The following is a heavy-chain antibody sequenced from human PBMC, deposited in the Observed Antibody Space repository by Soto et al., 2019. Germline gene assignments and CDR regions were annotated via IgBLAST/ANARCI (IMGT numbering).Heavy chain of an antibody. V-gene: IGHV4-34*01. Sequence: SETLSLTCAVYGGSFSGYYWSWIRQPPGKGLEWIGEINHSGSTNYNPSLKSRVTISVDTSKNQFSLKLSSVTAADTAVYYCARARYCSGGSCYVILDYWGQGTLVTVSS. CDR2: INHSGST. CDR1: GGSFSGYY. J-gene: IGHJ4*02. D-gene: IGHD2-15*01. CDR3: ARARYCSGGSCYVILDY.